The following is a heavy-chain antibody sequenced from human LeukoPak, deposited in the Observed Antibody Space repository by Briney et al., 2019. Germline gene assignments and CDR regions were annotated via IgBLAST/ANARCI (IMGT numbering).Heavy chain of an antibody. J-gene: IGHJ6*02. CDR2: ISYDGSNK. V-gene: IGHV3-30*14. CDR3: ARSATSIAAETYYYYYGMDV. D-gene: IGHD6-6*01. Sequence: PGGSLRLSCAASGFTFSSYAMHWVRQAPGKGLEWVAVISYDGSNKYYADSVKGRFTISRDNSKNTLYLQMNSLRAEDTAVYYCARSATSIAAETYYYYYGMDVWGQGTTVTVSS. CDR1: GFTFSSYA.